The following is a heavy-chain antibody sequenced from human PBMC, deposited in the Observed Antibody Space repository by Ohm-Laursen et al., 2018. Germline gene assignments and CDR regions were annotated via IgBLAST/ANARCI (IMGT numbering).Heavy chain of an antibody. V-gene: IGHV3-9*01. J-gene: IGHJ4*02. CDR2: ISWNSGSI. CDR3: AKGGPTYYYDSSGLCDY. Sequence: SLRLSCAASGFTFDDYAMHWVRQAPGKGLEWVSGISWNSGSIGYADSVKGRFTISRDNAKNSLYLQMNSLRAEDTALYYCAKGGPTYYYDSSGLCDYWGQGTLVTVSS. CDR1: GFTFDDYA. D-gene: IGHD3-22*01.